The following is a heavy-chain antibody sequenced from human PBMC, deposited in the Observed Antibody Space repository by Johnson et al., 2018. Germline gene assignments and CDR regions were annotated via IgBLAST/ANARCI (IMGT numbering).Heavy chain of an antibody. J-gene: IGHJ3*02. Sequence: VQLVESGGGSVQPGGSXRLSCAASGFSFSSYAMSWVRQAPGRGLEWVSYVSSSSGSIKYGDSVQGRLTISRDNAKNSLYLQMNSLRAEDTAVYYCARGSNKAFDIWGQGTMVTVSS. CDR3: ARGSNKAFDI. V-gene: IGHV3-48*01. CDR2: VSSSSGSI. CDR1: GFSFSSYA.